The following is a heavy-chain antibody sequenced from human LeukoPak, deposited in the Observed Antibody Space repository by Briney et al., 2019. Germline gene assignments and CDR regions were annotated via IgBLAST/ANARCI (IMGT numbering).Heavy chain of an antibody. CDR1: GFTFSSYA. V-gene: IGHV3-30-3*01. Sequence: GGSLRLSCAASGFTFSSYAMHWVRQAPGKGLEWVAVISYDGSNKYYADSVKGRFTISRDNAKNSLYLQMNSLRAEDTAIYYCAREWGYGCGGECFSGIQAYYGMDVWGQGTTVTVSS. CDR2: ISYDGSNK. J-gene: IGHJ6*02. D-gene: IGHD2-15*01. CDR3: AREWGYGCGGECFSGIQAYYGMDV.